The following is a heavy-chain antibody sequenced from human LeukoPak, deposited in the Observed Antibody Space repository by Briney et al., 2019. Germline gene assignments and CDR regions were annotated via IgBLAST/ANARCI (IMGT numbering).Heavy chain of an antibody. J-gene: IGHJ5*02. V-gene: IGHV1-8*01. CDR3: AREDIVVVPPARPLRP. CDR2: MNPNSGNT. CDR1: GYTFTSHD. Sequence: ASVKVSCKASGYTFTSHDINWVRQATGQGLEWMGWMNPNSGNTGYAQKFQGRVTMTRDTSINTAYMELSSLRSEDTAVYYCAREDIVVVPPARPLRPWGQGTLVTVSS. D-gene: IGHD2-2*01.